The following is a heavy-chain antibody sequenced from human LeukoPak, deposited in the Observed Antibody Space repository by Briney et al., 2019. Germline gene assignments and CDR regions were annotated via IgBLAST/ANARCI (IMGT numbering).Heavy chain of an antibody. CDR3: AKKVVVGATSPYSDFQD. CDR2: ISGSGVTT. J-gene: IGHJ1*01. Sequence: GGSLRLSCAASGFTFNNYWMSWVRQAPGKGLEWVSAISGSGVTTHYAGSVKGRFSISRDNSKNTLYLQMNSLRAEDTALYYCAKKVVVGATSPYSDFQDWGQGTLVTVSS. D-gene: IGHD1-26*01. CDR1: GFTFNNYW. V-gene: IGHV3-23*01.